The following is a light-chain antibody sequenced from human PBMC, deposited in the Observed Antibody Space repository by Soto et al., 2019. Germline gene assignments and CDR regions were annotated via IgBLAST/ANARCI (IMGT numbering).Light chain of an antibody. CDR1: SSDVGGYNY. Sequence: QSVLTQPRSVSGSPGQSVTISCTGTSSDVGGYNYVSWYQQHPGKAPKLMIYEVTKRPSGVSDRFSGSKSGNTASLTISGLQAEDEADYYCFSYAGDSVYVFGTGTKVTVL. J-gene: IGLJ1*01. CDR2: EVT. V-gene: IGLV2-11*01. CDR3: FSYAGDSVYV.